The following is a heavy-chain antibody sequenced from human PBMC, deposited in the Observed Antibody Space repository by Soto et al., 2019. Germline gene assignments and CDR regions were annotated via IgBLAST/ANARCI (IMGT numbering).Heavy chain of an antibody. CDR1: GGSIGSGGYS. Sequence: SETLSLTCAVTGGSIGSGGYSWTWIRQPPGKGLNYIGYIYHSGSTYYNPSLKSRVTISVDRSKNQFSLKLSSVTAADTAVYYCARVRSGWGIDYWGQGTLVTVS. D-gene: IGHD6-19*01. CDR3: ARVRSGWGIDY. J-gene: IGHJ4*02. CDR2: IYHSGST. V-gene: IGHV4-30-2*01.